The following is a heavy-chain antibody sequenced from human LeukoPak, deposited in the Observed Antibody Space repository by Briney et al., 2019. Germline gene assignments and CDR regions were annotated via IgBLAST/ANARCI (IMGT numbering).Heavy chain of an antibody. D-gene: IGHD5-18*01. J-gene: IGHJ5*02. CDR3: ARGPTAMAIYNWFDP. Sequence: PSETLSLTCTVSGGSISSYYWSWIRQPPGKGLEWIGYIYYSGSTNYNPSLKSRVTISVDTSKNQFSLKLSSVTAADTAVYYCARGPTAMAIYNWFDPWGQGTLVTVSS. CDR1: GGSISSYY. CDR2: IYYSGST. V-gene: IGHV4-59*12.